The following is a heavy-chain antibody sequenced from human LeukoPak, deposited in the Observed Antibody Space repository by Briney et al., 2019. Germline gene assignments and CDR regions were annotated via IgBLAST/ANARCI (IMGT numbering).Heavy chain of an antibody. CDR1: GYTFTSYG. CDR2: ISAYNGNT. Sequence: ASVKVSCKASGYTFTSYGISWVRQAPGQGLEWMGWISAYNGNTNYAQKLQGRVTMTTDTSTSTAYMELRSLRSDDTAVYYCARVSLRYGDYGDYYYGMDVWGQGTTVTVSS. D-gene: IGHD4-17*01. J-gene: IGHJ6*02. CDR3: ARVSLRYGDYGDYYYGMDV. V-gene: IGHV1-18*01.